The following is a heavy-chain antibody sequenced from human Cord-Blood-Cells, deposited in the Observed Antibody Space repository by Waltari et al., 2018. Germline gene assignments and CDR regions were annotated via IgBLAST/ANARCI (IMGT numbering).Heavy chain of an antibody. CDR1: GFTFDDYT. CDR2: ISWDGGST. CDR3: AKDRYSSSWYYFDY. D-gene: IGHD6-13*01. J-gene: IGHJ4*02. V-gene: IGHV3-43*01. Sequence: EVQLVESGGVVVQPGGSLRLSCAASGFTFDDYTMHWVRQAPGKGLEWVSLISWDGGSTYYADSVKGRFTISRDNSKNSLHLQMNSLRTEDTALYYCAKDRYSSSWYYFDYWGQGTLVTVSS.